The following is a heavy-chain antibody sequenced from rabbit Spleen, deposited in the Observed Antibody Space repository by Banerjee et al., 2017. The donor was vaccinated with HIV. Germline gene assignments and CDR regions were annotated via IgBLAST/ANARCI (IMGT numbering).Heavy chain of an antibody. CDR1: GFSFSSTYY. CDR2: INAGSSGST. V-gene: IGHV1S40*01. Sequence: QSLEESGGDLVKPGASLTLTCTASGFSFSSTYYMCWVRQAPGKGLEWIACINAGSSGSTDYASWVNGRFSISKTSSTTVTLQMTSLTAADTATYFCARGSYGGYALNLWGPGTLVTVS. J-gene: IGHJ4*01. CDR3: ARGSYGGYALNL. D-gene: IGHD5-1*01.